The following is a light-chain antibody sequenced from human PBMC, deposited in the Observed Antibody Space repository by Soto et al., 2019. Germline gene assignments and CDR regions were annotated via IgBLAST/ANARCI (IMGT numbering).Light chain of an antibody. CDR2: EVS. V-gene: IGLV2-14*01. CDR3: FSYTSSGTYV. J-gene: IGLJ1*01. Sequence: QSVLTQPASVSGSPGQSITISCTGTSSDIGNYKYVSWYQQHPGKAPKLMIYEVSNRPSGVSNRFSGSKSGNTASLTISGLQAEDETDYYCFSYTSSGTYVFGTGTKV. CDR1: SSDIGNYKY.